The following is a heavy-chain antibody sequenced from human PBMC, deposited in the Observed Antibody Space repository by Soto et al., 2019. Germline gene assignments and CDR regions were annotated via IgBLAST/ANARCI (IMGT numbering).Heavy chain of an antibody. CDR2: IYYSGST. V-gene: IGHV4-59*01. CDR3: ARRYGKNAFDI. CDR1: GGSISSYY. J-gene: IGHJ3*02. D-gene: IGHD5-18*01. Sequence: PSDTLSLTCTVYGGSISSYYWSWIRQPPGKGLEWIGYIYYSGSTNYNPSLKSRVTISVDTSKNQFSLKLSSVAAADTAVYYCARRYGKNAFDIWGQGTMVTVSS.